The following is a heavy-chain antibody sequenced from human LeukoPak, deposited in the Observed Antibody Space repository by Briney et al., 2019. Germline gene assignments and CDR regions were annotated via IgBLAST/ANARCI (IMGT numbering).Heavy chain of an antibody. D-gene: IGHD4-17*01. J-gene: IGHJ6*03. V-gene: IGHV3-30*04. Sequence: PGGSLRLSCAASGFTFSSHAMHWVRQAPGKGLEWVALISYDGSNKYYADSVKGRFTISRDNSKNTLYLQMNSLRAEDTAVYYCARGPLTLTPNRYYYMDVWGKGTTVTVSS. CDR2: ISYDGSNK. CDR3: ARGPLTLTPNRYYYMDV. CDR1: GFTFSSHA.